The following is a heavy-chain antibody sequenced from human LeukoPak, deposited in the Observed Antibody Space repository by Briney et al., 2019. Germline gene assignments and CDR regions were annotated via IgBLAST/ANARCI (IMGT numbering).Heavy chain of an antibody. D-gene: IGHD3-22*01. CDR1: GFTFSSYA. Sequence: PGGSLRLSCAASGFTFSSYAMSWVRQAPGKGLEWVSAISGSGGSTYYADSVKGRFTISRDNSKNTLYLQMNSLRAEDTAVYYCARGRLYDSSGYYLDSYSYYFDYWGQGTLVTVSS. J-gene: IGHJ4*02. CDR2: ISGSGGST. V-gene: IGHV3-23*01. CDR3: ARGRLYDSSGYYLDSYSYYFDY.